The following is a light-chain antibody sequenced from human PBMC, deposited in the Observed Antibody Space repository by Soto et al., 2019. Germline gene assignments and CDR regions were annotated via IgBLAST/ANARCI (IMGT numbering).Light chain of an antibody. J-gene: IGKJ1*01. CDR1: QSVSGN. CDR2: DAS. CDR3: QQYNNWPRT. Sequence: EIVMTQSPATLSVSAGERATLSCEASQSVSGNLAWYQQKPGQAPRLLIYDASTRATGVPARISGRGSGTEFTLTISSLQSEDSAVYHCQQYNNWPRTFGQGTKVEIK. V-gene: IGKV3D-15*01.